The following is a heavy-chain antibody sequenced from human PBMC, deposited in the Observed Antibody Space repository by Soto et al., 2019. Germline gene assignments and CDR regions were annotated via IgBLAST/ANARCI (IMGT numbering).Heavy chain of an antibody. V-gene: IGHV3-48*01. J-gene: IGHJ3*02. D-gene: IGHD3-10*01. CDR1: GFTFSSYS. CDR3: AINSPAMVPGAFDS. CDR2: ISSSSTI. Sequence: GGSLRLSCAASGFTFSSYSMNWVRQAPGKGLEWVSYISSSSTIYYADSVKGRFTISRDNAKNSLYLQMNSLRAEDTAVYYCAINSPAMVPGAFDSWGKGTMVTVS.